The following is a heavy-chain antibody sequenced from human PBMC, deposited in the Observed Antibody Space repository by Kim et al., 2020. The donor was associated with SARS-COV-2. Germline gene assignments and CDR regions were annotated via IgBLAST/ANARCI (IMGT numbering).Heavy chain of an antibody. V-gene: IGHV4-31*03. CDR3: ARYLHPL. Sequence: SETLSLTCNVSDGSINSGGFYWSWVRQHPGKGLEWIGYIYYNCNPYYNPSFKSRLNISVAAAKRHFSLKLSFVTAADTAGYSCARYLHPLWG. J-gene: IGHJ2*01. D-gene: IGHD3-9*01. CDR1: DGSINSGGFY. CDR2: IYYNCNP.